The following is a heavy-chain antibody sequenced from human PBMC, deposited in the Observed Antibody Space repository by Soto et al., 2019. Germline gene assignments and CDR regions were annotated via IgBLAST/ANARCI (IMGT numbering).Heavy chain of an antibody. J-gene: IGHJ5*02. Sequence: ASVKVSCKASGYTFTIYAMHWVLQAPGQRLEWMGWINAGNGNTKYSQKFQGRVTITRDTSASTAYMELGSLRSEGTAVYYCAREVVRGVYAIAVGTWFDPWGQETVVTVSS. CDR3: AREVVRGVYAIAVGTWFDP. CDR2: INAGNGNT. V-gene: IGHV1-3*01. CDR1: GYTFTIYA. D-gene: IGHD2-8*01.